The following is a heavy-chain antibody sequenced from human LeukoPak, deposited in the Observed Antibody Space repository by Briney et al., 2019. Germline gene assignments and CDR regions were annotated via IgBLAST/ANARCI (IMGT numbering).Heavy chain of an antibody. J-gene: IGHJ6*02. CDR1: GFTFSNYV. V-gene: IGHV3-30-3*01. CDR2: ISYDGTNK. Sequence: GGSLRLSCAASGFTFSNYVMHWVRQAPGKGLEWIVVISYDGTNKHYAESVKGRFTIFRDNSKNTLYLQMDSLRAEDTAVYYCAREVGVDSEMYYYYGLDVWGQGTTVTVSS. CDR3: AREVGVDSEMYYYYGLDV. D-gene: IGHD3-3*01.